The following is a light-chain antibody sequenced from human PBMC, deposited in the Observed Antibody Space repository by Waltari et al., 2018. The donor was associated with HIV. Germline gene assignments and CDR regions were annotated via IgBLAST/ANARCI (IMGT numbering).Light chain of an antibody. Sequence: DIVMTQSPNSLAVSLGERATINCRPSRTILFSSDNRNCLAWYQQKPGQSPKLLIYWASTRASGVPDRFSGSGSGTNFSLTISTLQTDDVALYYCQQYYSLGPTFGGGTKVEIK. V-gene: IGKV4-1*01. CDR1: RTILFSSDNRNC. J-gene: IGKJ4*01. CDR2: WAS. CDR3: QQYYSLGPT.